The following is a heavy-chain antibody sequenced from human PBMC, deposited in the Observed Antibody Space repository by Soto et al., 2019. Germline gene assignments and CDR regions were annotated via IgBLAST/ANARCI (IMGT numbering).Heavy chain of an antibody. CDR3: ARVERMITFGGVIVPGAFDI. Sequence: QVQLQESGPGLVKPSQTLSLTCTVSGGSISSGGYYWSWIRQHPGKGLEWIGYIYYSGSTYYNPSLKSRVTISVDTSKNQFSLKLSSVTAADTAVYYCARVERMITFGGVIVPGAFDIWGQGTMVTVSS. D-gene: IGHD3-16*02. CDR1: GGSISSGGYY. CDR2: IYYSGST. J-gene: IGHJ3*02. V-gene: IGHV4-31*03.